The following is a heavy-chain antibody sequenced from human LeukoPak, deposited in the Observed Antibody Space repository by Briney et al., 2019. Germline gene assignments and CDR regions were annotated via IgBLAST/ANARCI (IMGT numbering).Heavy chain of an antibody. Sequence: GASVKVSCKASGYTFTSYDINWVRQATGQGLEWMGWMNPNSGNTGYAQKFQGRVTMTRNTSISTAYMELSSLRSEDTAVYYCASESVEREWFRYYYYGMDVWGQGTTVTVSS. CDR2: MNPNSGNT. CDR3: ASESVEREWFRYYYYGMDV. CDR1: GYTFTSYD. D-gene: IGHD3-3*01. V-gene: IGHV1-8*01. J-gene: IGHJ6*02.